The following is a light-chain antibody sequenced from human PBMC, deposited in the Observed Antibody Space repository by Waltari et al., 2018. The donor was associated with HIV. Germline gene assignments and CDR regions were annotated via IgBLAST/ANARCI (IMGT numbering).Light chain of an antibody. J-gene: IGKJ4*01. Sequence: DIVMTQTPLSLSVTPGQPASISCKSSQSLLHSDGKTYLYWYLQKPGQHPQLLIYEVSNRCSGVPDRFSGSGSGTDFTLKISRVEAEDVGVYYCMQSIQLPPLTFGGGTKVEIK. CDR1: QSLLHSDGKTY. CDR2: EVS. V-gene: IGKV2D-29*01. CDR3: MQSIQLPPLT.